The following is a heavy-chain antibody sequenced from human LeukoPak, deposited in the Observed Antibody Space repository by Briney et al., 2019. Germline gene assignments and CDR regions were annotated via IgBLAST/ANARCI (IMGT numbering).Heavy chain of an antibody. V-gene: IGHV3-73*01. J-gene: IGHJ4*02. CDR2: IRSKANSYAT. CDR3: ERDYGGY. CDR1: GFTFSGSA. Sequence: PGGSLRLSCAASGFTFSGSAIHWVRQASGKGLEWVGRIRSKANSYATSSAASVKGRFTISRDDSKNTAYLQMNSLKTEDTAVYYCERDYGGYWGQGTLVTVSS. D-gene: IGHD3-16*01.